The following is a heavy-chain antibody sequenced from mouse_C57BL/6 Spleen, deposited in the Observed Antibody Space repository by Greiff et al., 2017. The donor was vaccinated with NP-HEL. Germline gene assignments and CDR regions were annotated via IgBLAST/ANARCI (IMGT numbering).Heavy chain of an antibody. CDR3: ARKGDYAPYYYAMDY. D-gene: IGHD2-4*01. Sequence: VQLVESGPGLVQPSQSLSITCTVSGFSLTSYGVHWVRQSPGKGLEWLGVIWSGGSTDYNAAFISRLSISKDNSKSQVFFKMNSLQADDTAIYYCARKGDYAPYYYAMDYWGQGTSVTVSS. J-gene: IGHJ4*01. V-gene: IGHV2-2*01. CDR1: GFSLTSYG. CDR2: IWSGGST.